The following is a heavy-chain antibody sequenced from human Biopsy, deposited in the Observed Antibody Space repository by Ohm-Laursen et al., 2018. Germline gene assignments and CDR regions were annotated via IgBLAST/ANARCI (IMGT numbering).Heavy chain of an antibody. V-gene: IGHV1-46*01. CDR3: ARGPHSGSHSCFDY. J-gene: IGHJ4*02. CDR2: INPSGSTT. Sequence: SVKVSCKVSGYSFTSYYMHWVRQAPGQGLEWMGMINPSGSTTSYPQIFQGRVTMTRDTSKSTSYMELSSLTTEDTAIYYCARGPHSGSHSCFDYWGRGTLVTVSS. D-gene: IGHD1-26*01. CDR1: GYSFTSYY.